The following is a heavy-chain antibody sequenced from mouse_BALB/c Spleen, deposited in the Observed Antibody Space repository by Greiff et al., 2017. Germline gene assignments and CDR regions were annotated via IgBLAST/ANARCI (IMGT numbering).Heavy chain of an antibody. D-gene: IGHD2-14*01. Sequence: VKLMESGAELARPGASVKMSCKASVYTFTSYTMHWVKQRPGQGLEWIGYINPSSGYTNYNQKFKDKATLTADKSSSTAYMQLSSLTSEDSAVYYCARLGRYDKGDYFDYWGQGTTLTVSS. J-gene: IGHJ2*01. CDR1: VYTFTSYT. V-gene: IGHV1-4*01. CDR3: ARLGRYDKGDYFDY. CDR2: INPSSGYT.